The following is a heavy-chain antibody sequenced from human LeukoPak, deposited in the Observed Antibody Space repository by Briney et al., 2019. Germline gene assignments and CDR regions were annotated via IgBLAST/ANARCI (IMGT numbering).Heavy chain of an antibody. V-gene: IGHV3-21*01. CDR3: AREKCIDY. CDR1: SXYN. J-gene: IGHJ4*02. Sequence: SXYNMNWVRQAPGKGLEWVSSISSSSSYIYYADSVKGRFTISRDNARNSLYLQMNSLRAEDTAVYYCAREKCIDYWGQGTLVTVSS. CDR2: ISSSSSYI.